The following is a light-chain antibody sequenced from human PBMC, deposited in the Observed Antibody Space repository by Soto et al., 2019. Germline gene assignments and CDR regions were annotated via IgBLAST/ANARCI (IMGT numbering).Light chain of an antibody. CDR3: QQYNSYSPRT. J-gene: IGKJ1*01. CDR1: QSIGNW. Sequence: DVQLTQDPSTLSASVGDRVTITCRASQSIGNWLAWYQQKPWKAPNLLIYDASTLENGVPSRFSGSASGTDFTLTISSLQPYDFATYYCQQYNSYSPRTFGQGTKVEFK. V-gene: IGKV1-5*01. CDR2: DAS.